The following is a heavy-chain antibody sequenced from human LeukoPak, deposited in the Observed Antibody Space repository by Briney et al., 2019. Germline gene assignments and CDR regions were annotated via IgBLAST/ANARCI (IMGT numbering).Heavy chain of an antibody. CDR3: ARGRPLLDS. Sequence: GASVKVSCKTSGYTFTDHAMNWVRQAPGQGFQWMGWINTYTGNPTYAQGFTGRFVFSLDTSVGTAYLQIGSLKADDTAVYYCARGRPLLDSWGPGTLLTVSS. J-gene: IGHJ4*02. CDR2: INTYTGNP. CDR1: GYTFTDHA. V-gene: IGHV7-4-1*01.